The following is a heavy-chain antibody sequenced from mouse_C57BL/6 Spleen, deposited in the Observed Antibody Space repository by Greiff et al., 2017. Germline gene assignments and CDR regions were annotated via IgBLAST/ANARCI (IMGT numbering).Heavy chain of an antibody. J-gene: IGHJ1*03. CDR2: INPSNGGT. CDR1: GYTFTSCW. D-gene: IGHD2-13*01. V-gene: IGHV1-53*01. CDR3: ARALWGDYGGIDV. Sequence: VQLQQPGTELVKPGASVKLSCKASGYTFTSCWMHWVKQRPGQGLEWIGNINPSNGGTNYNEKFKSKSTLTVDKSSSTAYMQLSSLTSEDSAVYYCARALWGDYGGIDVWGTGTTVTVSS.